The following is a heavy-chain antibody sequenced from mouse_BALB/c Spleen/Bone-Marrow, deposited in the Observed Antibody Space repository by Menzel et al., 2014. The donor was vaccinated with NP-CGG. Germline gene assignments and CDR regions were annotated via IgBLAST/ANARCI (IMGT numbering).Heavy chain of an antibody. CDR3: ARYRLGTYFDY. Sequence: VQLQQPGAELVRPGASVKLPCTASGFNIKDTYMHWVKPRPEQGLEWIGRVDPANGNTKYDPKFQGKATITADTSSNTAYLQLSSLTSEDTAVYYCARYRLGTYFDYWGQGTTLTVSS. V-gene: IGHV14-3*02. CDR1: GFNIKDTY. D-gene: IGHD2-14*01. CDR2: VDPANGNT. J-gene: IGHJ2*01.